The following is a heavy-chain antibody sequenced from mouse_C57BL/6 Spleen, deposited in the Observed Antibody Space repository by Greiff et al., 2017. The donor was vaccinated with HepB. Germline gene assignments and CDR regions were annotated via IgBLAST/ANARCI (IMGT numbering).Heavy chain of an antibody. CDR3: AREGDGNYLYYFDY. V-gene: IGHV5-4*01. Sequence: EVQLVESGGGLVKPGGSLKLSCAASGFTFSSYAMSWVRQTPEKRLEWVATISDGGSYTYYPDNVKGRFTISRDNAKNNLYLQMSHLKSEDTAMYYCAREGDGNYLYYFDYWGQGTTLTVSS. D-gene: IGHD2-1*01. J-gene: IGHJ2*01. CDR2: ISDGGSYT. CDR1: GFTFSSYA.